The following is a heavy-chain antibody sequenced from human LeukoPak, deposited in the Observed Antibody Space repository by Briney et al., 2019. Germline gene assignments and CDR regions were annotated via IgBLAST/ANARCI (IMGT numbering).Heavy chain of an antibody. CDR2: ISAYNGNT. CDR3: ARTYYYGSGSCSPSNWFDP. D-gene: IGHD3-10*01. CDR1: GYTFTSYG. Sequence: ASVKVSCKASGYTFTSYGISWVRQAPGQGLEWMGWISAYNGNTNYAQKLQGRVTMTTDTSTSTAYMELRSLRSDDTAVYYCARTYYYGSGSCSPSNWFDPWGQGTLVTVSS. J-gene: IGHJ5*02. V-gene: IGHV1-18*01.